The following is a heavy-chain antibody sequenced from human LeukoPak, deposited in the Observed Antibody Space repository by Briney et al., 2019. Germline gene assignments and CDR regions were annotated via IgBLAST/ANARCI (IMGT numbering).Heavy chain of an antibody. V-gene: IGHV3-66*01. D-gene: IGHD6-13*01. CDR3: AREVYSSTWFDL. J-gene: IGHJ4*02. CDR1: GFTLNTNY. CDR2: IYAGGNT. Sequence: GGSLRLSCAASGFTLNTNYMNWVRQVPGKGLEWVSVIYAGGNTYYADSVKERFTISRDNSRNTLYLQMNSLRGDDTAVHYCAREVYSSTWFDLWGQGTLVTVSS.